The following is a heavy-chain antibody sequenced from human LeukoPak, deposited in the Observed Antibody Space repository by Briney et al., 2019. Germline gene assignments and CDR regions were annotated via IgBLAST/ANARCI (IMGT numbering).Heavy chain of an antibody. Sequence: SETLSLTCTVSGGSISSYYWNWIRQPPGKGLEWIGYIFNSGSTSYNPSPKSRVTISVDTSKNQFSLKLGSVTSADTAVYYCARGFEYNYRYTFGYWGQGILVTISS. J-gene: IGHJ4*02. CDR2: IFNSGST. V-gene: IGHV4-59*01. D-gene: IGHD5-18*01. CDR1: GGSISSYY. CDR3: ARGFEYNYRYTFGY.